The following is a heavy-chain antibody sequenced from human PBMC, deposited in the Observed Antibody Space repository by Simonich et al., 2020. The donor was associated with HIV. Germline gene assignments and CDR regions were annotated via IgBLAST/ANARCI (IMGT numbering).Heavy chain of an antibody. D-gene: IGHD3-22*01. CDR3: ARRVDYYDSSDYLVPDALDI. CDR2: INHSGRT. CDR1: GGSFSGYY. Sequence: QVQLQQWGAGLLKPSETLSLTCGVYGGSFSGYYWSWIRQPPGKGQEWIGEINHSGRTNYNLSLKSRVTISEDTSKNQFSLKLSSVTAADTAVYYCARRVDYYDSSDYLVPDALDIWGRGTMVIVSS. J-gene: IGHJ3*02. V-gene: IGHV4-34*01.